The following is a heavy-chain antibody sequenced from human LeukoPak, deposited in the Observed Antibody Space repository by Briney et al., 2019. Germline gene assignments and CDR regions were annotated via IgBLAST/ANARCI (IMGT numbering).Heavy chain of an antibody. CDR1: GFTFNSFA. V-gene: IGHV3-30*04. D-gene: IGHD2-2*02. Sequence: GGSLRLSCAASGFTFNSFAMTWARQAPGKGLEWVVVISHDGSNKNYADSVKGRFTISRDNSKNTLYLQMNSLRAEDTAVYYCARDGIALYDYWGQGALVTVSS. CDR3: ARDGIALYDY. J-gene: IGHJ4*02. CDR2: ISHDGSNK.